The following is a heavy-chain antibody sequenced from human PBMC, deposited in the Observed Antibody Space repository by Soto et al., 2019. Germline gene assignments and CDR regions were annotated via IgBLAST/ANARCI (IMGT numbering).Heavy chain of an antibody. J-gene: IGHJ5*02. CDR3: ARWSYYYGSGRMDWFDP. CDR1: GGSISSSSYY. D-gene: IGHD3-10*01. CDR2: IYYSGST. Sequence: PSETLSLTCTVSGGSISSSSYYWGWIRQPPGKGLEWIGSIYYSGSTYYNPSLKSRVTISVDTSKNQFSLKLSSVTAADTAVYYCARWSYYYGSGRMDWFDPWGQGTLVTVSS. V-gene: IGHV4-39*01.